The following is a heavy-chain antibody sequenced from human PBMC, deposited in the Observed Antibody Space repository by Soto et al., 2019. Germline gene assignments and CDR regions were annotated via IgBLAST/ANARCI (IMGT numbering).Heavy chain of an antibody. D-gene: IGHD3-22*01. J-gene: IGHJ3*02. V-gene: IGHV3-23*01. CDR1: GFTFSSYA. CDR2: ISGSGGST. CDR3: AALILNKHYYDSSGTVWSAFDI. Sequence: GGSLRLSCAASGFTFSSYAMSWVRQAPGKGLEWVSAISGSGGSTYYADSVKGRFTISRDNSKNTLYLQMNSLRAEDTAVYYCAALILNKHYYDSSGTVWSAFDIWGQGTMVTVS.